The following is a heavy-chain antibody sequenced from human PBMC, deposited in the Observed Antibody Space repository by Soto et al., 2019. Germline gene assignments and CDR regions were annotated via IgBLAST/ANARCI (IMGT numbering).Heavy chain of an antibody. D-gene: IGHD3-16*02. CDR2: ISGSGGST. CDR3: ARDSASRYRYFDY. Sequence: EVQLLESGGGLVQPGGSLRLSCAASGFTFSSYAMSWVRQAPGKGLEWVSAISGSGGSTYYADSVKGRFTISRDNSKNTLYLQMNSLRAEDTAVYYCARDSASRYRYFDYWGQGTLVTVSS. CDR1: GFTFSSYA. V-gene: IGHV3-23*01. J-gene: IGHJ4*02.